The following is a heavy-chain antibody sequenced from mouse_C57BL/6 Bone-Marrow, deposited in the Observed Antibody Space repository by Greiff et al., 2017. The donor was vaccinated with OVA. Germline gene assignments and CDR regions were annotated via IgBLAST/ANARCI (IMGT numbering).Heavy chain of an antibody. Sequence: VMLVESGPGLVQPSQSLSITCTVSGFSLTSYGVHWVRQSPGKGLEWLGVIWSGGSTDYNAAFISRLSISKDNSKSQVFFKMNSLQADDTAIYYCARANWDRYFDVWGTGTTVTVSS. V-gene: IGHV2-2*01. CDR3: ARANWDRYFDV. CDR1: GFSLTSYG. J-gene: IGHJ1*03. D-gene: IGHD4-1*01. CDR2: IWSGGST.